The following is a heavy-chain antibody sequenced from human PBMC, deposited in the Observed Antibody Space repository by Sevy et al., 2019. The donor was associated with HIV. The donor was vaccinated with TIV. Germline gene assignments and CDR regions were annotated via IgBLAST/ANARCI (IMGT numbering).Heavy chain of an antibody. CDR3: YGGDDRNSGDY. V-gene: IGHV4-39*01. J-gene: IGHJ4*02. CDR2: IYYNGNT. Sequence: SETLSLTCTVSGGSITSSNYYWGWVRQPPGKGLEWIGIIYYNGNTYYNPSLKSRVTISVDTSQNQFSLRLTPMTAADTAMYYCYGGDDRNSGDYWGQGTLVTVSS. CDR1: GGSITSSNYY. D-gene: IGHD5-12*01.